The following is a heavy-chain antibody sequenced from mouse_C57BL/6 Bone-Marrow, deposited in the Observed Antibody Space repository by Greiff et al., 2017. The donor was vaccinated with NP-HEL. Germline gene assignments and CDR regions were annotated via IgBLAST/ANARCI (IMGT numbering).Heavy chain of an antibody. Sequence: LEESGAELARPGASVKLSCKASGYTFTSYGISWVKQRTGQGLEWIGEIYPRSGNTYYNEKFKGKATLTADKSSSTAYMELRSLTSEDSAVYFCAKAKSWGDDYWGQGTTLTVSS. J-gene: IGHJ2*01. CDR2: IYPRSGNT. CDR1: GYTFTSYG. V-gene: IGHV1-81*01. D-gene: IGHD3-3*01. CDR3: AKAKSWGDDY.